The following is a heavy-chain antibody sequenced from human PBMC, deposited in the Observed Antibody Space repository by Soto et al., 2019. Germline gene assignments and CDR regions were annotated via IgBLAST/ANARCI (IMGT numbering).Heavy chain of an antibody. Sequence: DVQLVESGGHLIQPGGSLRLSCAASGLTVSSNSMTWVRQAPGQGLEWVSVIYSGGSTYYADSVKGRFAISRDNSRNTVYLQVDSLRAEDTAVYYCARAYKWDGGYFDYWGRGTLVTVSS. CDR2: IYSGGST. CDR3: ARAYKWDGGYFDY. D-gene: IGHD1-1*01. CDR1: GLTVSSNS. J-gene: IGHJ4*02. V-gene: IGHV3-53*01.